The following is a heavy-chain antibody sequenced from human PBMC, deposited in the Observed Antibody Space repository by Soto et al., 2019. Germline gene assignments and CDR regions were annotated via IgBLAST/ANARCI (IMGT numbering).Heavy chain of an antibody. CDR3: SILEGA. CDR1: GVTFSDHY. D-gene: IGHD1-26*01. Sequence: EVQLVESGGGLVQPGGSLTLSCAVSGVTFSDHYMEWVRQAPGKGLEWVARSRNKAKSYSTDFAASVKGRFTISRDESKNSLYLQMKSLNTEDTAVYYCSILEGAWGQGTLVTVSS. CDR2: SRNKAKSYST. V-gene: IGHV3-72*01. J-gene: IGHJ4*02.